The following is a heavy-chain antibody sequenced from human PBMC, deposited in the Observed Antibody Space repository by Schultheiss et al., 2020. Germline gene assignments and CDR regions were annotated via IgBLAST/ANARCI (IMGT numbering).Heavy chain of an antibody. D-gene: IGHD6-19*01. CDR1: GFTFSSYG. Sequence: GGSLRLSCAASGFTFSSYGMHWVRQAPGKGLEWVAVISYDGSNKYYADSVKGRFTISRDNSKNTLYLQMNSLRAEDTAVYYCAKRSGWYFFDYWGQGTLVTVYS. J-gene: IGHJ4*02. V-gene: IGHV3-30-3*02. CDR2: ISYDGSNK. CDR3: AKRSGWYFFDY.